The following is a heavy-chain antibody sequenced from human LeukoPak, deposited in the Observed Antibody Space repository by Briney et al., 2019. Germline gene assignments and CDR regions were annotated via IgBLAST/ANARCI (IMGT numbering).Heavy chain of an antibody. CDR2: ISGSGGST. J-gene: IGHJ4*02. D-gene: IGHD3-10*01. CDR3: AKGLSRWFGELSDY. V-gene: IGHV3-23*01. CDR1: GFTFSSYA. Sequence: GGSLRLSCAASGFTFSSYAMSWVRQPPGKGLEWVSAISGSGGSTYYADSVKGRFTISRDNSKNTLYLQMDSLRAEDTAVYYCAKGLSRWFGELSDYWGEGTLVTVSS.